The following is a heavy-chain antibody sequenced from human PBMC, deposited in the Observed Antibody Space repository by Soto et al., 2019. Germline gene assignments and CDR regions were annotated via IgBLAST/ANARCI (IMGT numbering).Heavy chain of an antibody. Sequence: VQLVQSGAEVKKPGASVQVSCKTSGYSFSNYSMHWVRQVPGQGLEWMGKINPNGGSTSLAQKFKGAFTLTRDTSTNTVYIELSSLTSEDTAVDYCARDGVQLWPGDYVDYWGHGTVVTVSS. CDR3: ARDGVQLWPGDYVDY. CDR1: GYSFSNYS. CDR2: INPNGGST. J-gene: IGHJ4*03. V-gene: IGHV1-46*01. D-gene: IGHD1-1*01.